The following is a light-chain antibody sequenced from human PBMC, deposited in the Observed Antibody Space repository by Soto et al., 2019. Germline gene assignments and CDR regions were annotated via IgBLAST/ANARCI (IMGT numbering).Light chain of an antibody. CDR3: LQDYNYPWT. Sequence: IPLTQAPSSLSASVGDRVTITCRASRYVSNNLGWYQQKPGQAPRVLIYGASTLHSGVPARFSGSGSGTDFTLTISSLQPEDCAAYYCLQDYNYPWTFGQGTKVDIK. CDR2: GAS. V-gene: IGKV1-6*01. J-gene: IGKJ1*01. CDR1: RYVSNN.